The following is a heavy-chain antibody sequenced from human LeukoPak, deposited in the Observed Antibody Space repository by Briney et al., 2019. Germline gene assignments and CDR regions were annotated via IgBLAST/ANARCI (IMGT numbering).Heavy chain of an antibody. CDR3: ARDRRSYQLLSGFDY. CDR1: GFTFSSYS. J-gene: IGHJ4*02. V-gene: IGHV3-21*01. D-gene: IGHD2-2*01. Sequence: GGSLRLSCAASGFTFSSYSMNRVRQAPGKGLEWVSSISSSSSYIYYADSVKGRFTISRDNAKNSLYLQMNSLRAEDTAVYYCARDRRSYQLLSGFDYWGQGTLVTVSS. CDR2: ISSSSSYI.